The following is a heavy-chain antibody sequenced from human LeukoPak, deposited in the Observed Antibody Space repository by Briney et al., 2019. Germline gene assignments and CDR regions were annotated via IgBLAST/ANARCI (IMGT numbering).Heavy chain of an antibody. D-gene: IGHD3-10*01. J-gene: IGHJ4*02. CDR1: GYTFAGYF. CDR3: ARDQGYGSGGYSFDY. Sequence: ASVKVSCKTSGYTFAGYFVHWVRQAPGQGLEWMGWINPNSGGTNYTQNFQGRVTITRDTSITTAYMELSRLTSDDTALYYCARDQGYGSGGYSFDYGGQGTRVTVSS. V-gene: IGHV1-2*02. CDR2: INPNSGGT.